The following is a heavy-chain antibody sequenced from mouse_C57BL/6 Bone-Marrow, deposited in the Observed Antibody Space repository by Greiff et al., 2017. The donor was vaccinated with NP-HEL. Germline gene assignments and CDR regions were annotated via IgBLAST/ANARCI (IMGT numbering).Heavy chain of an antibody. CDR3: ARVYGNYWYFDV. Sequence: EVKVVESGGGLVQSGRSLRLSCATSGFTFSDFYMEWVRQAPGKGLEWMAASRNKANDYTTEYSASVKGRFIVSRDTSQSILYLQMNALRAEDTAIYYCARVYGNYWYFDVWGTGPTVTVSS. V-gene: IGHV7-1*01. D-gene: IGHD2-1*01. CDR2: SRNKANDYTT. J-gene: IGHJ1*03. CDR1: GFTFSDFY.